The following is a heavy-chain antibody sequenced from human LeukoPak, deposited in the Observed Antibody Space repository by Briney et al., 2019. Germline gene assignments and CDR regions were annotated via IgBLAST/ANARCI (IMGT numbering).Heavy chain of an antibody. J-gene: IGHJ4*02. CDR2: ISYGGNNK. CDR1: GITFSSYA. Sequence: GGSLRLSCAASGITFSSYAMHWVRQAPGKGLEWVAVISYGGNNKYYGDSVKGRFTISRDNSKNTLDLQMNSLRAEDTAVYYCVKDEYSSAYKSHFDYWGQGTLVTVSS. D-gene: IGHD3-22*01. V-gene: IGHV3-30*18. CDR3: VKDEYSSAYKSHFDY.